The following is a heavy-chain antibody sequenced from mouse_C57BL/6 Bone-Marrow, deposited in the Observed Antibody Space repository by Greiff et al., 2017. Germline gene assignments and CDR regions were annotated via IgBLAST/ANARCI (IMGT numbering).Heavy chain of an antibody. Sequence: EVQGVESGGDLVKPGGSLKLSCAASGFTFSSYGMSWVRQTPDKRLEWVATISSGGSYTYYPDSVKGRFTISRDNAKNTLYLQMSSLKSEDTAMYYCARRGNYGSSDWYFDVWGTGTTITVSS. J-gene: IGHJ1*03. CDR2: ISSGGSYT. CDR1: GFTFSSYG. V-gene: IGHV5-6*02. D-gene: IGHD1-1*01. CDR3: ARRGNYGSSDWYFDV.